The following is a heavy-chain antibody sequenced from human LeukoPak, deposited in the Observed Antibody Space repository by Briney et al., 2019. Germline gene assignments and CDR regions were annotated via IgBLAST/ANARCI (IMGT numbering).Heavy chain of an antibody. Sequence: GGSLRLSCAASGFTFNRNAISWVRQAPGKGLEWFSTIGGSGDKTFYADSVKGRLTISRDNSKNMVHLQMNSLTGEDTALYYCVRRGDASSGWGDHVFWGQGDLVTVSS. D-gene: IGHD6-19*01. J-gene: IGHJ4*02. CDR2: IGGSGDKT. CDR1: GFTFNRNA. CDR3: VRRGDASSGWGDHVF. V-gene: IGHV3-23*01.